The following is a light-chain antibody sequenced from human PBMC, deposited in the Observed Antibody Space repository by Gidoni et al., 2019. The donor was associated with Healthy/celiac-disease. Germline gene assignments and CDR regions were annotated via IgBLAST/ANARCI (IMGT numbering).Light chain of an antibody. Sequence: VLTHSPLPFLVIPGEPASISCRSIQSLLHSNGYNYLDWYLQKPGQSPQLLIYLGSNRASGVPDRFSGSGSGTDFTLKISRVEAEDVGVYYCMQALQTPRTFGQGTKVEIK. CDR3: MQALQTPRT. CDR2: LGS. CDR1: QSLLHSNGYNY. V-gene: IGKV2-28*01. J-gene: IGKJ1*01.